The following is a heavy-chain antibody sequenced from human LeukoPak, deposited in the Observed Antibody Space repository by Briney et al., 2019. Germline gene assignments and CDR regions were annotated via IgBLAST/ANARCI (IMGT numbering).Heavy chain of an antibody. CDR1: GGSISSSSYY. D-gene: IGHD3-22*01. V-gene: IGHV4-61*02. CDR2: IYTSGST. J-gene: IGHJ4*02. Sequence: SETLSLTCTVSGGSISSSSYYWSWIRQPAGKGLEWIGRIYTSGSTNYNPSLKSRVTISVDTSKNQFSLKLSSVTAADTAVYYCAREDDYYDSTYRGYPVIDYWGQGTLVTVSS. CDR3: AREDDYYDSTYRGYPVIDY.